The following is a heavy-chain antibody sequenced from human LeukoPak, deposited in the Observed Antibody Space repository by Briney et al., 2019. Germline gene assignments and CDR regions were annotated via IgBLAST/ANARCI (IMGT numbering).Heavy chain of an antibody. Sequence: SETLSLTCAVYGGSFSGYYWSWIRQPPGKGLEWIGEINHSGSTNYNPSLKSRVTISVDTSKNQFSLKLSSVTAADTAVYYCARLSKVVPAAISRVYYMDVWGKGTTVTVSS. J-gene: IGHJ6*03. CDR2: INHSGST. CDR1: GGSFSGYY. D-gene: IGHD2-2*02. V-gene: IGHV4-34*01. CDR3: ARLSKVVPAAISRVYYMDV.